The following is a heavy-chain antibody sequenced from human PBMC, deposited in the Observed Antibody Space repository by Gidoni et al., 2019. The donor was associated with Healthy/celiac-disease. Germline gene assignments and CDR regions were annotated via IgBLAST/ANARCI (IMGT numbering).Heavy chain of an antibody. V-gene: IGHV4-61*02. CDR1: GGSISSGSYY. J-gene: IGHJ4*02. Sequence: QVQLQESGPGLVKPSQTLSLTCTVSGGSISSGSYYWSWIRQPAGKGLEWLGRIYTSGSTNYNPSLKSRVTISVDTSKNQFSLKLSSVTAADTAVYYCARAYSYGSDYWGQGTLVTVSS. CDR2: IYTSGST. D-gene: IGHD5-18*01. CDR3: ARAYSYGSDY.